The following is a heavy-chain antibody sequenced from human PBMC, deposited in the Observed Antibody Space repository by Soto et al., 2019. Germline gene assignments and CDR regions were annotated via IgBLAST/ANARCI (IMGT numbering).Heavy chain of an antibody. D-gene: IGHD6-6*01. Sequence: ASVKVSCKASGYTFTGYYMHWVRQAPGQGLEWMGWINPNSGGTNYAQKFQGRVTMTRVTSISTAYMELSRLRSDDTAVYYCARDEYSSSSGAFDIWGQGTMVTVSS. V-gene: IGHV1-2*02. CDR1: GYTFTGYY. CDR2: INPNSGGT. J-gene: IGHJ3*02. CDR3: ARDEYSSSSGAFDI.